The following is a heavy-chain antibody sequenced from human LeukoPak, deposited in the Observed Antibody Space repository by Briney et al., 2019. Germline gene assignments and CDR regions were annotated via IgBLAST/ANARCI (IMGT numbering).Heavy chain of an antibody. Sequence: SETLSLTCTVSGGSISSYYWSWIRQPPGQGLEWIAYLFYSGSTDYNPSLESRVTISVDTSKNQFSLKLRSVTAADTAVYYCATVAVIRGVTYFEYWGQGTLVTVSS. V-gene: IGHV4-59*01. CDR2: LFYSGST. CDR3: ATVAVIRGVTYFEY. D-gene: IGHD3-10*01. CDR1: GGSISSYY. J-gene: IGHJ4*02.